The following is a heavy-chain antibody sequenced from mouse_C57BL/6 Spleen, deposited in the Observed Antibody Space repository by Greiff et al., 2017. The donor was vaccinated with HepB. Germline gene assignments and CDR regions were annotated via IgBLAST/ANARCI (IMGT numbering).Heavy chain of an antibody. Sequence: EVQLQQSGAELVKPGASVKLSCTASGFNIKDYYMHWVKQRTEQGLEWIGRIDPEDGETKYAPKFQGKATITADTSSNTADLQLSSLTSEDTAVYYGYSGYYGSSYGYWGQGTTLTVSS. D-gene: IGHD1-1*01. V-gene: IGHV14-2*01. CDR3: YSGYYGSSYGY. CDR1: GFNIKDYY. J-gene: IGHJ2*01. CDR2: IDPEDGET.